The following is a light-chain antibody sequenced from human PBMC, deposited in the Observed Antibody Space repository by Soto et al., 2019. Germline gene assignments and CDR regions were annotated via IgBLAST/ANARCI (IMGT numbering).Light chain of an antibody. J-gene: IGKJ3*01. CDR1: QSISSY. V-gene: IGKV1-39*01. CDR2: AAS. Sequence: DIQMTQSPSSLSASVGDRVTITCRASQSISSYLNWYQQKPGKVPKLLIYAASSLQSGVPSRFSGSGSGTEYTITISSLQDEVFSTYYYQHNCSPPFTFGPGTKVDIK. CDR3: QHNCSPPFT.